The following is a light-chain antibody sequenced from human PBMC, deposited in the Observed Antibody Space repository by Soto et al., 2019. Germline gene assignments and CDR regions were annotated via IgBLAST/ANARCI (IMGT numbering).Light chain of an antibody. V-gene: IGLV1-47*01. Sequence: QSVLTQPPSASGTPGQRVTISCSGSSSNIGSNYVYWYQQLPGTAPKLLIYRNNQRPSGVPDRFSGSKSGTSASLAISGLRSEDEADYYCAAWDDRLSVHEVFGGGTKLTVL. CDR3: AAWDDRLSVHEV. CDR2: RNN. J-gene: IGLJ2*01. CDR1: SSNIGSNY.